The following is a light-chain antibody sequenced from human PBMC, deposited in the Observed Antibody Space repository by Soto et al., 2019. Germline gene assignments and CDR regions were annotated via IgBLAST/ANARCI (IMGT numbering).Light chain of an antibody. J-gene: IGKJ4*01. Sequence: EIVLTQSPGTLSLSPGERATLSCRASQTVGNNYLAWYQQKPGQTPRLLIDGASNRAPGSPDRISGSGSGTDFTLVISRLDPEDLAMYYCQQYASSPLTFGGGTKVEIK. V-gene: IGKV3-20*01. CDR1: QTVGNNY. CDR2: GAS. CDR3: QQYASSPLT.